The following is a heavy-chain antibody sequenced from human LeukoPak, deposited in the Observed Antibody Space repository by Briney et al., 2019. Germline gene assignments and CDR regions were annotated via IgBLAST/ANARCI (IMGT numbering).Heavy chain of an antibody. J-gene: IGHJ6*02. CDR3: AKRYDFWSGSFNYYNMDV. Sequence: GGSLRLSCVGSGFSFSSYAMSWVRQAPEKGLEWVSGISGSGGNTYYADSIKGRFTISRDNSKNTLYLQMNSLRAEDTAGYYCAKRYDFWSGSFNYYNMDVWGQGTTVTVSS. CDR1: GFSFSSYA. CDR2: ISGSGGNT. D-gene: IGHD3-3*01. V-gene: IGHV3-23*01.